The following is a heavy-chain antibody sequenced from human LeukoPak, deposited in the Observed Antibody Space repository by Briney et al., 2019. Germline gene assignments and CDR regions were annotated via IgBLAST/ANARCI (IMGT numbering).Heavy chain of an antibody. J-gene: IGHJ4*02. Sequence: NPSETLSLTCAVYGGSFSGYYWSWIRQPPGKGLEWIGEINHSGSTNYNPSLKSRVTISVDTSKNQFSLKLSSVTAADTAVYYCARETPRYYDILTGPFDYWGQGTLVTVSS. CDR3: ARETPRYYDILTGPFDY. D-gene: IGHD3-9*01. CDR2: INHSGST. CDR1: GGSFSGYY. V-gene: IGHV4-34*01.